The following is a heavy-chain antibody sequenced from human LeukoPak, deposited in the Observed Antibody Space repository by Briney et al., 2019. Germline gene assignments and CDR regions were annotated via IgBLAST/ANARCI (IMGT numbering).Heavy chain of an antibody. CDR3: ARGYERSSPYGMDV. J-gene: IGHJ6*02. CDR1: GFTFSSYA. Sequence: GSLRLSCAASGFTFSSYAMSWVRQAPGKGLEWIGYIYYSGSTNYNPSLKSRVTISVDTSKNQFSLKLSSVTAADTAVYYCARGYERSSPYGMDVWGQGTTVTVSS. D-gene: IGHD6-13*01. CDR2: IYYSGST. V-gene: IGHV4-59*01.